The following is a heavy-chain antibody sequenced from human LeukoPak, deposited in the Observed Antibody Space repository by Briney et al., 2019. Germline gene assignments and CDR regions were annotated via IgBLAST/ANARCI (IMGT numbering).Heavy chain of an antibody. CDR1: GYTFTGYY. J-gene: IGHJ4*02. V-gene: IGHV1-2*02. D-gene: IGHD6-19*01. Sequence: ASVKVSCKASGYTFTGYYMHWVRQAPGQGLEWMGWINPNSGGTNYAQKFQGRVTMTRDTSISTDYMELSRLRSDDTAVYYCARAKPYSGGCIFAYWARGPLVTVSS. CDR3: ARAKPYSGGCIFAY. CDR2: INPNSGGT.